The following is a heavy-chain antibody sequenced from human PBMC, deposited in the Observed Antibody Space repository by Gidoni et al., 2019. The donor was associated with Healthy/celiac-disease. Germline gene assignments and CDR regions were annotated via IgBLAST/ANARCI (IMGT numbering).Heavy chain of an antibody. Sequence: QMQLVQSGPEVKKPGTSVTVSCKASGFTFTSSAVQWVRQARGQRLEWIGWIVVGSGNTNYAQKFQERVTITRDMSTSTAYMELSSLRSEDTAVYYCAATDSSGYLSYYFDYWGQGTLVTVSS. CDR3: AATDSSGYLSYYFDY. CDR1: GFTFTSSA. D-gene: IGHD3-22*01. J-gene: IGHJ4*02. CDR2: IVVGSGNT. V-gene: IGHV1-58*01.